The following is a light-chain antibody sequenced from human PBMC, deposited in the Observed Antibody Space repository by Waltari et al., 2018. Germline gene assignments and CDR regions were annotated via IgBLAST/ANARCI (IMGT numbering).Light chain of an antibody. J-gene: IGKJ2*01. V-gene: IGKV3-20*01. Sequence: EIVLTQSPGTLSLSPGERATLSCRASQSVSSSYLAWYQQKLGQAPRLLIHGASSRATGIPDRFSGSGSGTDFTLTISRLEPEDFAVYYCQQYGRSWNTFGQGTKLEIK. CDR1: QSVSSSY. CDR3: QQYGRSWNT. CDR2: GAS.